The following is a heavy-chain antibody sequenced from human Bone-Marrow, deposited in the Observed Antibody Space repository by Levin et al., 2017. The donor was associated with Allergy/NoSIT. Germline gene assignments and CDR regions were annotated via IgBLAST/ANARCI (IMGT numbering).Heavy chain of an antibody. CDR2: IKNKASGFTA. CDR1: GCTVSDHY. D-gene: IGHD3-16*02. CDR3: TRSLSEWGSSRYFDY. V-gene: IGHV3-72*01. J-gene: IGHJ4*02. Sequence: GGSLRLSCIASGCTVSDHYMDWVRQAPGKGLEWVGRIKNKASGFTAHYAASVTGRFSSSRDDSKDSLYLDMNSLKTEDTAMYYCTRSLSEWGSSRYFDYWGQGSHVTVSS.